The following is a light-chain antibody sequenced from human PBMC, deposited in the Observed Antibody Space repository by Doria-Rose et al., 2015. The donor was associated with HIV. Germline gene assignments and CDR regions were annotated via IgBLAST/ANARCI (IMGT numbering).Light chain of an antibody. CDR3: QQYGSSPRYT. Sequence: IVMTQSPGTLSLSPGERATLSCRASQSVSSSYLAWYQQKPGQAPRLLIYGASSRATGIPDRFSGSGSGIDFTLTISRLEPEDFAVYYCQQYGSSPRYTFGQGTRLEIK. J-gene: IGKJ2*01. CDR2: GAS. CDR1: QSVSSSY. V-gene: IGKV3-20*01.